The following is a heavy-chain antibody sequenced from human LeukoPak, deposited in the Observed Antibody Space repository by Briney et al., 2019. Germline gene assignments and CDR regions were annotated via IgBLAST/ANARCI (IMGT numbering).Heavy chain of an antibody. Sequence: SVKVSCKASGFAFTSSAVQWVRQARGQLLEWIGWIVVGSGNTNYAQKFQERVTITRDMSTSTAYMELSSLRSEDTAVYYCAAGYCSGGNCYPYYYYGMDVWGQGTTVTVSS. D-gene: IGHD2-15*01. CDR1: GFAFTSSA. CDR2: IVVGSGNT. CDR3: AAGYCSGGNCYPYYYYGMDV. V-gene: IGHV1-58*01. J-gene: IGHJ6*02.